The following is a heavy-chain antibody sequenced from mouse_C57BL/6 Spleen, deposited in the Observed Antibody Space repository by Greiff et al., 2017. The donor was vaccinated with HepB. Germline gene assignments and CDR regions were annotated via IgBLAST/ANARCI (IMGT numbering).Heavy chain of an antibody. CDR3: AREEGLRRFDY. V-gene: IGHV3-6*01. CDR1: GYSITSGYY. D-gene: IGHD2-4*01. CDR2: ISYDGSN. J-gene: IGHJ2*01. Sequence: ESGPGLVKPSQSLSLTCSVTGYSITSGYYWNWIRQFPGNKLEWMGYISYDGSNNYNPSLKNRISITRDTSKNQFFLKLNSVTTEDTATYYCAREEGLRRFDYWGQGTTLTVSS.